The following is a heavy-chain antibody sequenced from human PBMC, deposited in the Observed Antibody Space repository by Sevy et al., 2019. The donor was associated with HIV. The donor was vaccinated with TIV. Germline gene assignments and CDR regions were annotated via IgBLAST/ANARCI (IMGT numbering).Heavy chain of an antibody. CDR1: GGSISSSSYC. D-gene: IGHD2-15*01. V-gene: IGHV4-39*01. J-gene: IGHJ5*02. CDR3: ARSIYCSGGRCYLNWFDP. CDR2: ICYSGST. Sequence: SETLSLTCTVSGGSISSSSYCWGWIRQPPGKGLGWIGSICYSGSTYYNASLKSRVTISVDTSKNQFSLRLSSVTAADTAVFYCARSIYCSGGRCYLNWFDPWGQGTLVTVSS.